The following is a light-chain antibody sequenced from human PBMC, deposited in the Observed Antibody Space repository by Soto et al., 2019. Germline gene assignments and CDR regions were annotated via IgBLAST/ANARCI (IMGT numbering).Light chain of an antibody. CDR1: QSVSSGH. V-gene: IGKV3-20*01. J-gene: IGKJ2*01. CDR3: QQYGSSLYT. Sequence: EIVLTQSPGTLSLSPGERATLSCRASQSVSSGHLAWYQQKPGQAPRHLIYGASIRATGIPDRFSGSGSGTDFTLTISRLEPEDFGVYYCQQYGSSLYTFGQGAKLEIK. CDR2: GAS.